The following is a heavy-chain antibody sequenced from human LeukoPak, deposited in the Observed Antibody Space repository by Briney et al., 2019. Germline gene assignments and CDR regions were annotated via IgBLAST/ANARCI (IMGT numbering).Heavy chain of an antibody. CDR1: GFTFSSYA. V-gene: IGHV3-30-3*01. D-gene: IGHD3-10*01. Sequence: GRSLRLSCAASGFTFSSYAMHWVRQAPGKGLERVAVISYDGSSKYYADSVKGRFTISRDNPKNTLYLQMNSLRAEDTAVYYCARGRGNWFDPWGQGTLVTVSS. CDR2: ISYDGSSK. J-gene: IGHJ5*02. CDR3: ARGRGNWFDP.